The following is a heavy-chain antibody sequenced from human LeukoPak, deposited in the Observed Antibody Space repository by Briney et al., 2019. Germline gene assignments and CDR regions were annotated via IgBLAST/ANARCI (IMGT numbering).Heavy chain of an antibody. CDR1: GFTFSSYA. CDR3: ARDRNDFWSGYYYYMDV. D-gene: IGHD3-3*01. CDR2: ISYDGSNK. V-gene: IGHV3-30*14. Sequence: GGSLRLSCAASGFTFSSYAMHWVRQAPGKGLEWVAVISYDGSNKYYADSVKGRFTISRDNSKNTLYLQMNSLRAEDTAVYYCARDRNDFWSGYYYYMDVWGKGTTVTVSS. J-gene: IGHJ6*03.